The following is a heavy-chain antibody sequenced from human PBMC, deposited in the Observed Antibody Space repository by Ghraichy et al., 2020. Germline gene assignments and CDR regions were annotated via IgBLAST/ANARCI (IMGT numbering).Heavy chain of an antibody. CDR1: GGSISSYY. CDR3: ARVVGFKQQLYYYYYMDV. CDR2: IYTSVST. Sequence: SQTLSLTCTVSGGSISSYYWSWIRQPAGKGLEWIGRIYTSVSTNYNPSLKSRVTMSVDTSKNQFSLKLSSVTAADTAVYYCARVVGFKQQLYYYYYMDVWGKGTTVTVSS. D-gene: IGHD6-13*01. J-gene: IGHJ6*03. V-gene: IGHV4-4*07.